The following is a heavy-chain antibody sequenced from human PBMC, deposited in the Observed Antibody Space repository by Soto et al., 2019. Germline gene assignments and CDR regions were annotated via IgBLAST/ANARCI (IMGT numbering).Heavy chain of an antibody. J-gene: IGHJ6*03. D-gene: IGHD2-2*01. CDR2: ISWNSGSI. CDR3: AKGCSSTSCYPYYYYYYIDV. Sequence: EVQLVESGGGLVQPGRSLRLSCAASGFTFDDYAMHWVRQAPGKGLEGVSGISWNSGSIGYTDSVKGRFTISIDNAKNSLYLQMNSLRAEDTALYYCAKGCSSTSCYPYYYYYYIDVWGKGTTVTVSS. V-gene: IGHV3-9*01. CDR1: GFTFDDYA.